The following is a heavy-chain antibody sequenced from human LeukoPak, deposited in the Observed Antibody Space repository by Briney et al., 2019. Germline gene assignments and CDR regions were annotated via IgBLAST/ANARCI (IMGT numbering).Heavy chain of an antibody. Sequence: ASVKVSCKASGYTFTGYYMHWVRQAPGQGLEWMGWINTNSGGTNYAQKFQGRVTMTRDTFISTAYMELSRLRSDDTAVYYCARDMVRGVTNWFDPWGQGTLVTVSS. V-gene: IGHV1-2*02. CDR1: GYTFTGYY. J-gene: IGHJ5*02. CDR2: INTNSGGT. CDR3: ARDMVRGVTNWFDP. D-gene: IGHD3-10*01.